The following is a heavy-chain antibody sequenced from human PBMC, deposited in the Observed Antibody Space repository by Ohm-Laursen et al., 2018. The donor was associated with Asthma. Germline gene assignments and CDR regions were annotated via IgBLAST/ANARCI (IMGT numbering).Heavy chain of an antibody. Sequence: SLRLSCAASGFTFSSYTMNWVRQAPGKGLEWVSYIGSSSSTIYYADSVKGRFTISRDNAKNSLYLQMNSLRDEVTAVYYCARDYSGRRYYTRIGDFDFWGQGTLVTVSS. D-gene: IGHD1-26*01. CDR3: ARDYSGRRYYTRIGDFDF. J-gene: IGHJ4*02. CDR2: IGSSSSTI. CDR1: GFTFSSYT. V-gene: IGHV3-48*02.